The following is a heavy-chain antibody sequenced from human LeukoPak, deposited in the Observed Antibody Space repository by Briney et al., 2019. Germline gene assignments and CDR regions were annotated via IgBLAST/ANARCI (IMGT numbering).Heavy chain of an antibody. CDR2: IKTDGSQI. CDR1: GFTVSSNY. V-gene: IGHV3-7*01. CDR3: AGRRYSGSSQHFVY. J-gene: IGHJ4*02. D-gene: IGHD1-26*01. Sequence: SGGSLRLSCAASGFTVSSNYMSWVRQAPGKGLEWVANIKTDGSQIYYVDSVKGRFTISRDNAKNSLYLQMNSLRAEDTAVYYCAGRRYSGSSQHFVYWGQGTLVTVSS.